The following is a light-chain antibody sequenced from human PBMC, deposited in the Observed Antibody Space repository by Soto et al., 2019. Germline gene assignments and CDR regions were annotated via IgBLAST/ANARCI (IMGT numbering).Light chain of an antibody. J-gene: IGKJ1*01. CDR3: QQYGSSLTWT. Sequence: DIVLTQSPATLSLSPGERATLSCGGSQTVDKNYLGWYQQKPGLAPRLLIYDVSNRATGIPDRFSGSGSGTDFTLTISRLEPEDFAVYYCQQYGSSLTWTFGQGTKVDI. CDR1: QTVDKNY. CDR2: DVS. V-gene: IGKV3D-20*01.